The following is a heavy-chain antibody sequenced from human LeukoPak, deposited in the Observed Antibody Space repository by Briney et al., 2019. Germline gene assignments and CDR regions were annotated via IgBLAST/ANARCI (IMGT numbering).Heavy chain of an antibody. CDR2: INPNSGGT. CDR1: GYTFTSYD. CDR3: AREKQVSATGYSSSWSRTGFDP. D-gene: IGHD6-13*01. V-gene: IGHV1-2*02. J-gene: IGHJ5*02. Sequence: ASVKVSCKASGYTFTSYDINWVRQAPGQGLEWMGWINPNSGGTNYAQKFQGRVTMTRDTSISTAYMELSRLRSDDTAVYYCAREKQVSATGYSSSWSRTGFDPWGQGTLVTVSS.